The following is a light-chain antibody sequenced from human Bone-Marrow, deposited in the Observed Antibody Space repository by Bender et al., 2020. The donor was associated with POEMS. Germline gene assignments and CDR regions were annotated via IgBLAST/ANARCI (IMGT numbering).Light chain of an antibody. V-gene: IGLV2-14*02. J-gene: IGLJ2*01. CDR2: EVY. CDR3: SSYSDSSTLLI. CDR1: SSDVGSYNL. Sequence: QSALTQPASVSGSPGQSITISCTGTSSDVGSYNLVSWYLHHPGKAPKLIIYEVYNRPSGISNRFSGSKSGTTASLTISGLQAQDEAHYYCSSYSDSSTLLIFGGGTKLTVL.